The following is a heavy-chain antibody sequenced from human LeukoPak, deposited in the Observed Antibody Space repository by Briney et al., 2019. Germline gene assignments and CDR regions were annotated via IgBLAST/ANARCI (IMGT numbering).Heavy chain of an antibody. CDR2: IKQDGSDK. D-gene: IGHD2-2*01. CDR3: ARVRCSSNSCFPDY. V-gene: IGHV3-7*01. J-gene: IGHJ4*02. Sequence: GGPWRPPWAPSEFTLRRNWMSWFARPQGKGLEWVANIKQDGSDKYYVDSVKGRFTISRDNAKNSLFLQMNSLRAEDTAVYYCARVRCSSNSCFPDYWGQGTLVTVSS. CDR1: EFTLRRNW.